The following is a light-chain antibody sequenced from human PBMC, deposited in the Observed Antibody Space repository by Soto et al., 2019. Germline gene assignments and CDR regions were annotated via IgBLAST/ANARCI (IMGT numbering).Light chain of an antibody. CDR3: HQRQSLPRT. V-gene: IGKV3-11*01. CDR2: QTS. CDR1: QYISTS. Sequence: IVLTQSPATLYSFPSDRVTLSSRASQYISTSLDWYQHRPGQAPKLLIYQTSSRAAGIPARFSASGTGTDLTITISDVQPEDFEVYYCHQRQSLPRTFGQGTKVDIK. J-gene: IGKJ1*01.